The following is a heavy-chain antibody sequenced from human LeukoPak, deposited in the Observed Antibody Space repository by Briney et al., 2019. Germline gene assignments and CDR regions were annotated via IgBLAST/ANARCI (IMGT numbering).Heavy chain of an antibody. CDR1: GFTFSSYS. CDR3: ARLLLHAFDI. J-gene: IGHJ3*02. Sequence: GGSLRLSCAASGFTFSSYSMRWVRQAPGKGLEWVAFIRYDGSNKYYADSVKGRFTISRDNSKNTLYLQMNSLRAEDTAVYYCARLLLHAFDIWGQGTMVTVSS. CDR2: IRYDGSNK. D-gene: IGHD1-26*01. V-gene: IGHV3-30*02.